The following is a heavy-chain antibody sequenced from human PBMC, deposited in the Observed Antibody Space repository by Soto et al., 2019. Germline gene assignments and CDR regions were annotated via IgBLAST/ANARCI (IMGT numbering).Heavy chain of an antibody. CDR1: GGSVSSASYY. D-gene: IGHD3-22*01. V-gene: IGHV4-61*01. CDR3: ARDQGFYYDNSGYYRTPFDY. CDR2: LYYSGST. Sequence: SETLSLTCTVSGGSVSSASYYWSWIRQPPGTGLERIGYLYYSGSTNYNPSLKSRVTISVDTSKNQFSLKLSSVTAADTAVYYCARDQGFYYDNSGYYRTPFDYWGQGTLVTVSS. J-gene: IGHJ4*02.